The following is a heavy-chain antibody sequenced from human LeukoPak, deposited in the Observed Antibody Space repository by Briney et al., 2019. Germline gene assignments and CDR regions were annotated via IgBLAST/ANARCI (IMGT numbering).Heavy chain of an antibody. J-gene: IGHJ4*02. CDR3: ARFGSGSYYVPFDY. D-gene: IGHD1-26*01. V-gene: IGHV1-18*01. CDR1: GYTFTSYD. CDR2: INANSGNT. Sequence: ASVKVSCKASGYTFTSYDMSWVRQAPGQGLEWMGWINANSGNTNYAQKLQGRVTMTTDTSTTTAYMELRSLRSDDTAVYYCARFGSGSYYVPFDYWGQGTLVTVSS.